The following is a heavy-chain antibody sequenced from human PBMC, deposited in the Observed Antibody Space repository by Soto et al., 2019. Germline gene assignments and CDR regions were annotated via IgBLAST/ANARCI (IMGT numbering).Heavy chain of an antibody. CDR2: VYYTGST. Sequence: SETLSLTCTVSGASIRSTDYYWIWIRHAPGKGLEWIGYVYYTGSTYYNPSLMSRLTISVDTSKNQFSLKLTSVTAAETAVYYCVRTAREGAVAPHWFDRWGQGTQVTVSS. V-gene: IGHV4-30-4*01. CDR1: GASIRSTDYY. CDR3: VRTAREGAVAPHWFDR. J-gene: IGHJ5*02. D-gene: IGHD2-21*02.